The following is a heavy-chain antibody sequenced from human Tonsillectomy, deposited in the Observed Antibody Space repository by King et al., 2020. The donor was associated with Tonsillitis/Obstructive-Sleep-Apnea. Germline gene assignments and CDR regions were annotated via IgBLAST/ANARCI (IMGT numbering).Heavy chain of an antibody. D-gene: IGHD3-10*01. CDR2: IFHSGST. CDR1: GGSISSTNW. CDR3: ARGGFYGSGSPALYFDY. Sequence: VQLQESGPGLVKPSGTLSLTCGVSGGSISSTNWWLWVRQPPGKGLEWIGEIFHSGSTSYNPSLKSRVTISLDKSKNQFSLKLRSVTAADTALYYCARGGFYGSGSPALYFDYWGQGTLVIVSS. V-gene: IGHV4-4*02. J-gene: IGHJ4*02.